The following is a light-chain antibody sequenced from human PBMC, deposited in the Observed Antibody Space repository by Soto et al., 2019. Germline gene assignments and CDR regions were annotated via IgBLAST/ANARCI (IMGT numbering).Light chain of an antibody. CDR1: SNDIGGYNY. Sequence: QSVLTQPASVSGSPGQSITFSCTGTSNDIGGYNYVSWYQQYPGKAPKLMIFEDTKRPSGVSHRFSGSKSGNTASLTIAGLQPEDAADYYCCSYAGSSTMTFGGGTQLTVL. V-gene: IGLV2-14*03. J-gene: IGLJ7*01. CDR3: CSYAGSSTMT. CDR2: EDT.